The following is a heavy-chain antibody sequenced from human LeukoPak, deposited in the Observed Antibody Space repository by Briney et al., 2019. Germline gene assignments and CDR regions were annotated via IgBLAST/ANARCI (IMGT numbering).Heavy chain of an antibody. D-gene: IGHD3-10*01. CDR1: GFTFSSYG. CDR3: AKDTYYYGSGSPLWDY. V-gene: IGHV3-23*01. Sequence: AGGSLRLSCAAYGFTFSSYGMHWVRQAPGKGLEWVSDISGSGGSTYYANSVKGRFTISRDNSKNTLYLQMNSLRAEDTSVYYCAKDTYYYGSGSPLWDYWGQGTLVTVSS. J-gene: IGHJ4*02. CDR2: ISGSGGST.